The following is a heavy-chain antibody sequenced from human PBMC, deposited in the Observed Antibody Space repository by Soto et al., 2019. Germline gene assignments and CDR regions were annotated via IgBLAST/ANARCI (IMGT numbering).Heavy chain of an antibody. Sequence: GGSLRLSCAASGFTFSSYAMSWVRQAPGKGLEWVSAISGSGGSTYYADSVRGRFTISRDNSKNTLYLQMNSLRAEDTAVYYCAKDPTSLAYCGGDCYSSPGYFDYWGQGTLVTVSS. CDR3: AKDPTSLAYCGGDCYSSPGYFDY. V-gene: IGHV3-23*01. D-gene: IGHD2-21*02. J-gene: IGHJ4*02. CDR2: ISGSGGST. CDR1: GFTFSSYA.